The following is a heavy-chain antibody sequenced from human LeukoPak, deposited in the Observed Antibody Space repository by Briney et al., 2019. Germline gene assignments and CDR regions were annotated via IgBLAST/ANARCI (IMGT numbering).Heavy chain of an antibody. CDR2: ITSSSDYI. CDR1: GFSFSHYA. CDR3: ARDLGGYGDYGTNFDY. Sequence: GGSLRLSCAGSGFSFSHYAINWVRQAPGKGLEWASSITSSSDYIYYADSVKGRFTISRDNAKNLLYLQMNSLRAEDTAVYYCARDLGGYGDYGTNFDYWGQGTLVTVSS. V-gene: IGHV3-21*01. J-gene: IGHJ4*02. D-gene: IGHD4-17*01.